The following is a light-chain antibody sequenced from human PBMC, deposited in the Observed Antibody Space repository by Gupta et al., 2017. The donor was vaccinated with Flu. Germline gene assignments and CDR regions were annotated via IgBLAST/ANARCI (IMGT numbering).Light chain of an antibody. V-gene: IGLV2-8*01. CDR2: EVS. CDR1: SSDVGGYNY. CDR3: SSFAGNTYV. Sequence: QAARTQPSSASGSPGQSVTISCTGTSSDVGGYNYVSWYQQHPGKAPKVMIYEVSKRPSGVPDRFSGSKSGNTASLTVSGLQAEDEADYYCSSFAGNTYVFGAGTKVTVL. J-gene: IGLJ1*01.